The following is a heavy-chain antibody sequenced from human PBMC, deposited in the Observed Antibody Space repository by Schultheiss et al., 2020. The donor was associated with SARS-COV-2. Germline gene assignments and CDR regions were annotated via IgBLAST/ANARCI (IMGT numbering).Heavy chain of an antibody. CDR2: IYHSGST. D-gene: IGHD3-16*01. J-gene: IGHJ4*02. V-gene: IGHV4-59*12. CDR1: GGSISSYY. Sequence: SETLSLTCAVSGGSISSYYWSWIRQPPGKGLEWIGSIYHSGSTYYNPSLKSRVTISVDTSKYQFSLKLNSATAADTAVYYCARGGSHIDYWGQGTLVTVSS. CDR3: ARGGSHIDY.